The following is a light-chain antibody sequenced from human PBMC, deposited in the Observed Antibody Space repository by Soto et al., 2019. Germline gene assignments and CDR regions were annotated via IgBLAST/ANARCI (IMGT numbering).Light chain of an antibody. CDR1: QSVNRW. J-gene: IGKJ1*01. V-gene: IGKV1-5*01. CDR2: NAS. Sequence: DIQMTQSPSTLSASVGDRVTIACRASQSVNRWLAWYQQKPGKDPKLLIYNASNLQGGVPSRFSGCGSGTEFTLSISSLHHDVVATYYYQEYNSAWRLGHGTKVDIK. CDR3: QEYNSAWR.